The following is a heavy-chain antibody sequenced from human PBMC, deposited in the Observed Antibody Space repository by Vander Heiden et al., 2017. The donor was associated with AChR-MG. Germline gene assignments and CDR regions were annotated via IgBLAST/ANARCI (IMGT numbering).Heavy chain of an antibody. D-gene: IGHD6-13*01. CDR2: ISYDGSNK. CDR1: GFPFSSYG. Sequence: QVQLVESGGGVVQPGRSLRHSCAASGFPFSSYGMHWVRQAPGKGLEWVAVISYDGSNKYYADSVKGRFTISRDNSKNTLYLQMNSLRAEDTAVYYCAKDQGGSSWYDYWGQGTLVTVSS. V-gene: IGHV3-30*18. J-gene: IGHJ4*02. CDR3: AKDQGGSSWYDY.